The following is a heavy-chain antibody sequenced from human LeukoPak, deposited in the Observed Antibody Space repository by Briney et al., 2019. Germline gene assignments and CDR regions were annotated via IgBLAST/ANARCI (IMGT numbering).Heavy chain of an antibody. J-gene: IGHJ5*02. CDR3: ARDKIRWGSKGYDP. V-gene: IGHV4-61*02. D-gene: IGHD5-24*01. Sequence: SQTLSLTCTAYGGSISTNTYYWTWIRKPAGKGLEWIGRIYTSGSTNYNPSLKSRVTISVDTSKNQFSLKLRSVTAADTAVYYCARDKIRWGSKGYDPWGQGTLVTVYS. CDR2: IYTSGST. CDR1: GGSISTNTYY.